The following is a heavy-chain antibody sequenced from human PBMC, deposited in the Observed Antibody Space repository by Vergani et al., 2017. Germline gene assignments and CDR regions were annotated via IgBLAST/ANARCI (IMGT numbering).Heavy chain of an antibody. CDR3: ARDCTSGGCPDNYGMDV. J-gene: IGHJ6*02. V-gene: IGHV3-21*06. CDR2: IGSSGPYI. D-gene: IGHD2-8*01. Sequence: EVQVVESGGGLIKPGGSLRLSCVVSGITLKNAWINWVRQAPGKGLEWVAFIGSSGPYINYADSVKGRFIISRDNTNNSLFLQLRSLRAEDAAVYYCARDCTSGGCPDNYGMDVWGQGATVTVSS. CDR1: GITLKNAW.